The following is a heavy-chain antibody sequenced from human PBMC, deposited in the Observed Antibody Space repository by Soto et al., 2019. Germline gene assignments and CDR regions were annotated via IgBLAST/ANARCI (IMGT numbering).Heavy chain of an antibody. CDR3: ARDGLAVACTGPEYFQH. CDR2: IYYSGST. CDR1: GGSISSYY. Sequence: QVQLQESGPGLVKPSETLSPTCTVSGGSISSYYWSWIRQPPGKGLEWIVYIYYSGSTNYNPSLKIRVTIRVDRSKNQFSLKLSSVPAADTAVYYCARDGLAVACTGPEYFQHWGQGTLVTVSS. D-gene: IGHD6-19*01. V-gene: IGHV4-59*01. J-gene: IGHJ1*01.